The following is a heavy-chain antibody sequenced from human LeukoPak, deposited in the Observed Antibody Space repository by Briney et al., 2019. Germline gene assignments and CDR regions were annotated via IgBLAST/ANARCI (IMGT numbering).Heavy chain of an antibody. J-gene: IGHJ3*02. CDR2: IYYSGTT. D-gene: IGHD3-22*01. CDR3: ARLLDNDSSGYPDTFDM. V-gene: IGHV4-59*11. CDR1: GGSISSQY. Sequence: SETLSLTCTVSGGSISSQYWSWIRQPPGKGLEWIGYIYYSGTTKYNPSLQSRVTISLETSENNFSLKLTSVTAADTAVYYCARLLDNDSSGYPDTFDMWGRGTVVTVSS.